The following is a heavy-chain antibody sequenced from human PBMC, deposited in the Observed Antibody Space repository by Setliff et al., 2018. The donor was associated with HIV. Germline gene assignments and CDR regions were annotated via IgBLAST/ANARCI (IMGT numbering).Heavy chain of an antibody. CDR1: GITFSRYA. Sequence: LRLSCAASGITFSRYAMHWVRQAPGKGLEYVSGIKSDGGSTYYANSVKGRFTISRDNSKNTLYLQMGSLRPEDMAVYHCARVPGYFDYVWGTYHTLDYFESWGQGTLVTVSS. CDR2: IKSDGGST. J-gene: IGHJ4*02. V-gene: IGHV3-64*01. CDR3: ARVPGYFDYVWGTYHTLDYFES. D-gene: IGHD3-16*02.